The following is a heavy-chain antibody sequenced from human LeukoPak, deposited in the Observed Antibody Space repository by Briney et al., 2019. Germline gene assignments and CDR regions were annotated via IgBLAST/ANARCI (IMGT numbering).Heavy chain of an antibody. Sequence: SEALSLTCAVSGYSISSGYYWGWIRQPPGKGLEWIGSIYHSGSTYYNPSLKSRVTISVDTSKNQFSLKLSSVTAADTAVYYCARLYADITIAVAGDFDYRGQGTLVTVSS. CDR1: GYSISSGYY. J-gene: IGHJ4*02. V-gene: IGHV4-38-2*01. D-gene: IGHD6-19*01. CDR2: IYHSGST. CDR3: ARLYADITIAVAGDFDY.